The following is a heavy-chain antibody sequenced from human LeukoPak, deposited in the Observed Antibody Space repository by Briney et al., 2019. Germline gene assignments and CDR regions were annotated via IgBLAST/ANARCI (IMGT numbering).Heavy chain of an antibody. D-gene: IGHD3-22*01. Sequence: PGGSLRLSCAASGFTFSSYEMNWVRQAPGKGLEWVSYISSSGSTIYYADSVKGRFTISRDNSKKSLYLQLNSLRIEDTALYFCARDHDISGYNIDYFGQGALVTVSS. CDR3: ARDHDISGYNIDY. J-gene: IGHJ4*02. CDR2: ISSSGSTI. CDR1: GFTFSSYE. V-gene: IGHV3-48*03.